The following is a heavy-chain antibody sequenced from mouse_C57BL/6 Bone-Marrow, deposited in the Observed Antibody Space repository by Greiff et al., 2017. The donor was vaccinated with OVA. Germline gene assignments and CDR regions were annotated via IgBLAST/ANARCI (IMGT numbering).Heavy chain of an antibody. Sequence: EVKLVESGGGLVQPGGSLSLSCAASGFTFTDYYMSWVRQPPGKALEWLGFIRNKANGYTTEYSASVKVRFTISRDNSQSILYLQMNALRAEDSATDYCARYGDYDDGFDYWGQGTTLTVSS. CDR2: IRNKANGYTT. CDR3: ARYGDYDDGFDY. D-gene: IGHD2-4*01. V-gene: IGHV7-3*01. J-gene: IGHJ2*01. CDR1: GFTFTDYY.